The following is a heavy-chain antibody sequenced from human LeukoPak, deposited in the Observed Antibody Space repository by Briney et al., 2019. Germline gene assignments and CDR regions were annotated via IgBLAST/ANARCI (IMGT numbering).Heavy chain of an antibody. V-gene: IGHV3-23*01. CDR1: GFTFSSYA. CDR2: ISGSGGST. Sequence: GGSLRLSCAASGFTFSSYAMSWVRQAPGKGLEWVSAISGSGGSTYYADSVKGRFTISRDNSKSTLSLQMNNLRDEDTAIYYCAKDLSPAAAWGQGTLVTVSS. CDR3: AKDLSPAAA. J-gene: IGHJ5*02. D-gene: IGHD6-25*01.